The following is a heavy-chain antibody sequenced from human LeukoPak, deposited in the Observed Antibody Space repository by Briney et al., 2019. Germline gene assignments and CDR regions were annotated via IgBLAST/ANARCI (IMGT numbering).Heavy chain of an antibody. CDR2: IRYDGSNK. D-gene: IGHD4-17*01. Sequence: TGGSLRLSCAASGFTFGSYGMHWVRQAPGKGLEWVAFIRYDGSNKYYADSVKGRFTISRDNSKNTLYLQMNSLRAEDTAVYYCAKDLLSTVTTILDYWGQGTLVTVSS. J-gene: IGHJ4*02. CDR1: GFTFGSYG. CDR3: AKDLLSTVTTILDY. V-gene: IGHV3-30*02.